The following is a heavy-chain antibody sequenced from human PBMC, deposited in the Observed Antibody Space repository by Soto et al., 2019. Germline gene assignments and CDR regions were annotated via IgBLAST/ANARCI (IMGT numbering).Heavy chain of an antibody. J-gene: IGHJ4*02. CDR2: IIPIFTRT. CDR3: ARDVVRSTAGDS. Sequence: QLQLVQSGTEVKEPGSSVKVSCKASGGTFSTSSFVWVRQGPGQGLEWMGGIIPIFTRTNFAQKFQGRVTFSADESTRTTCMELRSLTSEDTAIYYCARDVVRSTAGDSWGQGILVTVSS. V-gene: IGHV1-69*01. D-gene: IGHD2-15*01. CDR1: GGTFSTSS.